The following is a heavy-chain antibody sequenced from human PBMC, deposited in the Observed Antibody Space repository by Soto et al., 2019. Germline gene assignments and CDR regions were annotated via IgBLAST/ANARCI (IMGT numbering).Heavy chain of an antibody. Sequence: LRLSCATSGSSFSTYAIHWVRQAPGKGLDWVAVISNDGSKRYYAQSVKGRFTISRDNSNNTVDLQMNSLRAEDTALYYCARSIAVAGLDYWGPGTLVTVSS. CDR2: ISNDGSKR. CDR3: ARSIAVAGLDY. V-gene: IGHV3-30-3*01. J-gene: IGHJ4*02. CDR1: GSSFSTYA. D-gene: IGHD6-19*01.